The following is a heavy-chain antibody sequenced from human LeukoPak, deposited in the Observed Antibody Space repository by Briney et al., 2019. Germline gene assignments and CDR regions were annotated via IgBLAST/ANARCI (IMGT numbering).Heavy chain of an antibody. J-gene: IGHJ4*02. CDR2: IIPIFGTA. Sequence: GASVKVSCKASGGTFSSYAISWVRQAPGQGLEWMGGIIPIFGTANYAQKFQGRVTITTDESTSTAYMELSSLRSEDTAVYYCATSGTMVRGGHFDYWGQGTLVTVSS. V-gene: IGHV1-69*05. CDR1: GGTFSSYA. D-gene: IGHD3-10*01. CDR3: ATSGTMVRGGHFDY.